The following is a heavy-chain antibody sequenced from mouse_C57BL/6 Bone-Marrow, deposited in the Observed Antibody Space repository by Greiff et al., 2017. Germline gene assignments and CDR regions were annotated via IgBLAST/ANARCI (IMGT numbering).Heavy chain of an antibody. Sequence: QVQLQQSGPELVKPGASVQLSCKASGYTFTSYDINWVKQRPGQGLEWIGWIYPRDGSTTYNEKFKGKATLTVDTSSRTAYLELHSLTSEDSAVYFCAGGADYGSSYIWYFDVWGTGTTVTVSS. V-gene: IGHV1-85*01. D-gene: IGHD1-1*01. CDR1: GYTFTSYD. J-gene: IGHJ1*03. CDR2: IYPRDGST. CDR3: AGGADYGSSYIWYFDV.